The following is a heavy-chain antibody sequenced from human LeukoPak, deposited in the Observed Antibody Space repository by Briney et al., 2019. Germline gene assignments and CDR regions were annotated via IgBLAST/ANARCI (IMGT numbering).Heavy chain of an antibody. CDR1: GFTFSSYW. D-gene: IGHD3-22*01. CDR2: IKQDGSEK. Sequence: PGGSLRLSCAASGFTFSSYWMSWVRQAPGKGLEWVANIKQDGSEKYYVDSVKGRFTISRDNAKNSLYLQMNNLRAEDTAVYYCAREGYYDSSGYYDYWGQGTLVTVSS. CDR3: AREGYYDSSGYYDY. V-gene: IGHV3-7*01. J-gene: IGHJ4*02.